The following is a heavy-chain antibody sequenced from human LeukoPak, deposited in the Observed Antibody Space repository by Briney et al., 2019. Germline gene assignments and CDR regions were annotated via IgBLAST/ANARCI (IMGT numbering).Heavy chain of an antibody. CDR3: AKAGYCSSTSCFDY. CDR1: GFTFSDYY. V-gene: IGHV3-11*04. J-gene: IGHJ4*02. CDR2: ISSSGSTI. Sequence: GGSLRLSCAASGFTFSDYYMSWIRQAPGKGLEWVSYISSSGSTIYYADSVKGRFTISRDNAKNSLYLQMNSLRAEDTAVYYCAKAGYCSSTSCFDYWGQGTLVTVSS. D-gene: IGHD2-2*01.